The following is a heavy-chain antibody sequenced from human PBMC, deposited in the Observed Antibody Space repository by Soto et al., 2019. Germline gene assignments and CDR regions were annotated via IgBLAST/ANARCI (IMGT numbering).Heavy chain of an antibody. V-gene: IGHV4-59*01. CDR2: IYYSGST. D-gene: IGHD3-10*01. Sequence: QVQLQESGPGLVKPSETLSLTCTVSGGSISSYYWSWIRQPPGKGLEWIGYIYYSGSTNYNPSLKSRVTIPVDTSKNQFSLKLSSVTAADTAVYYCARDRVRGGRTAGRFDPWGQGTLVTVSS. CDR1: GGSISSYY. J-gene: IGHJ5*02. CDR3: ARDRVRGGRTAGRFDP.